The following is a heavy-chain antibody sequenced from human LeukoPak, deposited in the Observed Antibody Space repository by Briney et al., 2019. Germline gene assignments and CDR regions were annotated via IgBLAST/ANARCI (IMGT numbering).Heavy chain of an antibody. V-gene: IGHV5-51*01. J-gene: IGHJ4*02. CDR2: IYPGDSDT. D-gene: IGHD3-3*01. CDR1: GYSFSGYW. CDR3: ARSYDFWSGYYLGY. Sequence: GESLKISGKGSGYSFSGYWIAWVRQMPGKGLEWMGIIYPGDSDTRYSPSFQGQVTISADKSISTAYLQWSSLKASDTAMYYCARSYDFWSGYYLGYWGQGTLVTVSS.